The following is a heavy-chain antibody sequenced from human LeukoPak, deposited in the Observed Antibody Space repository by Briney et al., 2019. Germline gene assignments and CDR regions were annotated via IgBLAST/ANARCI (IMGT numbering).Heavy chain of an antibody. CDR2: ISSSGSTI. CDR3: ARDGRIAVAGSDY. Sequence: GGSLRLSCAASGFTFSSYEMNWVRQAPGKGLEWVSYISSSGSTIYYADSVEGRFTISRDNAKNSLYLQMNSLRAEDTAVYYCARDGRIAVAGSDYWGQGTLVTVSS. V-gene: IGHV3-48*03. J-gene: IGHJ4*02. D-gene: IGHD6-19*01. CDR1: GFTFSSYE.